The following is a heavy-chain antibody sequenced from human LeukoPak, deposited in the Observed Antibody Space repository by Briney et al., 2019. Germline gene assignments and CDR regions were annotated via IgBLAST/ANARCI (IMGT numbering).Heavy chain of an antibody. V-gene: IGHV3-64D*09. Sequence: PGGSLRLSCSASGFSFSSYAMHWVRQAPGKGLEHVSAISSNGGSTYYADSVKGRFTISRDNSKNTLYLQMSSLRAEDTAVYYCHGLFCWGQGTLVTVSS. D-gene: IGHD3-9*01. CDR1: GFSFSSYA. CDR2: ISSNGGST. CDR3: HGLFC. J-gene: IGHJ4*02.